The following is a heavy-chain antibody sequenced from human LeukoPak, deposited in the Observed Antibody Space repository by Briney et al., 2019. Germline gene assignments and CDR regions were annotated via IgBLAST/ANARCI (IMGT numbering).Heavy chain of an antibody. CDR2: ISGSGTGA. V-gene: IGHV3-23*01. CDR1: GFTFSSSA. D-gene: IGHD1-7*01. Sequence: GGSLRLSCAASGFTFSSSAMSWVRQAPGKGLYWVSAISGSGTGAYYADSVKGRFTISRDNSKNTLYLQMNSLRAEDTAVYYCAKEGGTGTRFDYWGQGTLVTVSS. J-gene: IGHJ4*02. CDR3: AKEGGTGTRFDY.